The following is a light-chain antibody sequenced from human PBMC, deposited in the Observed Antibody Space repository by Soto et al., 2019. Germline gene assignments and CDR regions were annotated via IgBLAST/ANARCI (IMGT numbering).Light chain of an antibody. CDR1: ETFCSGC. CDR2: GAS. V-gene: IGKV3-20*01. CDR3: QHYGTTPRT. J-gene: IGKJ1*01. Sequence: ETVLTQSPATLSLSPGERVTLSCRASETFCSGCLAWYQQKPGQSPRLLIYGASSRATGIPDRFSGSGSGTDFTLPISRLEPEDFAVYYCQHYGTTPRTFGPGTKVGIK.